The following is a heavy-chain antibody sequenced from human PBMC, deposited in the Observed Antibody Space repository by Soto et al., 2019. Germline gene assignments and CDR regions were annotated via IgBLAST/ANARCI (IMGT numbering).Heavy chain of an antibody. D-gene: IGHD3-16*01. J-gene: IGHJ4*02. Sequence: QVQLVQSGAAVKKPGASVKVSCKASGYTFTSYAMHWVRQAPGQRLEWMGWINAGNGNTKYSQEFQGRVTITRDTSASTASMELSSLRSVDTAVYYCAARVGEGFFDCWGQGTLVTVSS. V-gene: IGHV1-3*01. CDR3: AARVGEGFFDC. CDR2: INAGNGNT. CDR1: GYTFTSYA.